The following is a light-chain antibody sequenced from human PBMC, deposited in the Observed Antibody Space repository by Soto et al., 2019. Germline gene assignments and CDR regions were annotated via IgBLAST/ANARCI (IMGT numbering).Light chain of an antibody. CDR1: SSNIESNT. CDR3: LAWDDSLNGNL. V-gene: IGLV1-44*01. J-gene: IGLJ1*01. Sequence: QSVLTRAPAASGSPGQRVTISCSGSSSNIESNTVYWYQQLPGMAPRLLIHTNDRRPSGVPDRFSGSKSGTSASLAISGLQSEDEADYYCLAWDDSLNGNLFGTGTKVTVL. CDR2: TND.